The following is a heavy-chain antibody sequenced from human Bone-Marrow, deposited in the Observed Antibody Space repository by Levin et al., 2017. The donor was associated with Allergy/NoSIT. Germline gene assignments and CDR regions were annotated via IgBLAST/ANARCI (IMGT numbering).Heavy chain of an antibody. D-gene: IGHD1-26*01. CDR1: GFSLRTSGMC. J-gene: IGHJ4*02. CDR2: IDWDDDK. V-gene: IGHV2-70*11. CDR3: ARIRRGDSGSYYYFDY. Sequence: QTLSLTCTFSGFSLRTSGMCVSWIRQPPGKALEWLARIDWDDDKYYNTSLKTRLTISKDTSKNQVVLTMTNMDPVDTATYYCARIRRGDSGSYYYFDYWGQGTLVTVSS.